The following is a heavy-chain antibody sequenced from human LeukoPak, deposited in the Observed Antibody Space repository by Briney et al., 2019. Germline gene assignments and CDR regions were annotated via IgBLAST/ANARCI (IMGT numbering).Heavy chain of an antibody. CDR2: IIPIFGTA. Sequence: SVQVSCKASGGTFSSYAISWVRQAPGQGLEWMGGIIPIFGTANYAQKFQGRVTITADKSTSTAYMELSSLRSEDTAVYYCARDYYDSSGYLASYYYYYMDVWGKGTTVTVSS. CDR3: ARDYYDSSGYLASYYYYYMDV. D-gene: IGHD3-22*01. J-gene: IGHJ6*03. CDR1: GGTFSSYA. V-gene: IGHV1-69*06.